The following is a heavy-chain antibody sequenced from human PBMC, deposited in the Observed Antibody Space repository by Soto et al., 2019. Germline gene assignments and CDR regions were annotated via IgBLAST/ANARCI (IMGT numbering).Heavy chain of an antibody. Sequence: QVQLQQWGAGLLKPSETLSLTCAVYGGSFSGYYWSWIRQPPGKGLEWIGEINHSGSTNYNPSLKRRVNISVDTSKNQFSLKLSSVTAADTAVYYCARRRGMYYYYYYGMEVWGQGTTVTVSS. V-gene: IGHV4-34*01. CDR3: ARRRGMYYYYYYGMEV. CDR2: INHSGST. J-gene: IGHJ6*02. CDR1: GGSFSGYY.